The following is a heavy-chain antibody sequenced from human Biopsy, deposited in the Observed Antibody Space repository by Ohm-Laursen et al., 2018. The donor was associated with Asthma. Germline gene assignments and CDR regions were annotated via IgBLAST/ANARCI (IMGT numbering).Heavy chain of an antibody. CDR2: IYHSGST. CDR3: ARVKDGYNFDY. D-gene: IGHD5-24*01. J-gene: IGHJ4*02. Sequence: SLTCAVSGGSISSGGYSWSWIRQPPGKGLEWIGYIYHSGSTYYNPSLKSRVTISVDRSKNQFSLKLSSVTAADTAMYYCARVKDGYNFDYWGQGTLVTVSS. CDR1: GGSISSGGYS. V-gene: IGHV4-30-2*01.